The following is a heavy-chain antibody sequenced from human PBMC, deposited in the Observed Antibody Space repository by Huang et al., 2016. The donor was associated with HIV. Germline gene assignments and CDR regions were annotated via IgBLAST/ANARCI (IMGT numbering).Heavy chain of an antibody. CDR1: GGTFSTYA. Sequence: QVQLVQSGAEVKKPGSSVKVSCKASGGTFSTYAISWVRQAPGQGRAWMGGIMPIFGTDNDGQKSQGTVTITADEFTSTAYMELSSLRSEDTALYYCARGRTRSSLYDSYYGLDVWGQGTTVTVSS. V-gene: IGHV1-69*01. CDR2: IMPIFGTD. CDR3: ARGRTRSSLYDSYYGLDV. J-gene: IGHJ6*02. D-gene: IGHD6-6*01.